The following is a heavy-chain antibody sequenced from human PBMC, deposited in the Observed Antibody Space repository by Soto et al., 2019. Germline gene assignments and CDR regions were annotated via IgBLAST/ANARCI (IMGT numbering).Heavy chain of an antibody. V-gene: IGHV1-46*01. CDR3: ARFSGIAAAGRPYYYYGMDV. J-gene: IGHJ6*02. CDR2: INPSGGST. D-gene: IGHD6-13*01. Sequence: KKPQASVKVSCKASGYTFTSYYMHWVRQAPGQGLEWMGIINPSGGSTSYAQKFQGRVTMTRDTSTSTVYMELSSLRSEDTAVYYCARFSGIAAAGRPYYYYGMDVWGQGTTVTVS. CDR1: GYTFTSYY.